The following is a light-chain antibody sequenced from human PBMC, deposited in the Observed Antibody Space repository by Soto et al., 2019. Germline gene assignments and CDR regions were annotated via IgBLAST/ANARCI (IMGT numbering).Light chain of an antibody. J-gene: IGKJ2*01. CDR3: QQRSNWPPT. Sequence: EIVLTQSPATLSLSPGERATLFCRASQSIGTYLAWYQQKSDQAPRLLIYDATNRATDIPARFSGGGSGTDFILTVSSLEPEDFAVYYCQQRSNWPPTFGQGTKLEI. CDR1: QSIGTY. V-gene: IGKV3-11*01. CDR2: DAT.